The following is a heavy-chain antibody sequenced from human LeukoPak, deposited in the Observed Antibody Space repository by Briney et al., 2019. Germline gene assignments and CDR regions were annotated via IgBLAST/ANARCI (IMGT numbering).Heavy chain of an antibody. J-gene: IGHJ3*02. Sequence: SETLSLICTVSGGSISSSSYYWGWIRQPPRKGLECIGSIYYSGSTYYNPSLKSRVTISVDTSKNQFSLKLSSVTAADTAVYYCARPVVPARDAFDIWGQGTMVTVSS. CDR2: IYYSGST. CDR3: ARPVVPARDAFDI. V-gene: IGHV4-39*01. CDR1: GGSISSSSYY. D-gene: IGHD2-2*01.